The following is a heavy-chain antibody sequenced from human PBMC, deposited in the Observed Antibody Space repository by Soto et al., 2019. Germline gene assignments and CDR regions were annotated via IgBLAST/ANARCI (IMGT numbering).Heavy chain of an antibody. Sequence: QVQLVQSGAEVKKPGSSVKVSCKASGATFNNYVISWVRQAPGQGLEWMGGISPLFSTSNYAQRFQGRVTITADKSTTTVHMELSSLRSEDTALYYCARDRYCSGDSCYPLDYWGQGTLVTVSS. CDR2: ISPLFSTS. CDR3: ARDRYCSGDSCYPLDY. J-gene: IGHJ4*02. D-gene: IGHD2-15*01. CDR1: GATFNNYV. V-gene: IGHV1-69*06.